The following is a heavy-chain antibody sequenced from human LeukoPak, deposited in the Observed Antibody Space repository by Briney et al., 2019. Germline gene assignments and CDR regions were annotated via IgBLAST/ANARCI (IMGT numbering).Heavy chain of an antibody. CDR3: ARRGRCSGGSCYSDWFDP. CDR1: GGSISSSSYY. Sequence: SETLSLTCTVSGGSISSSSYYWGWIRQPPGKGLEWIGSIYYSGSTYYNPSLKSRVTISVDTSKNQFSLKLSSVTAADTAVYYCARRGRCSGGSCYSDWFDPWGQGTLVTVSS. D-gene: IGHD2-15*01. CDR2: IYYSGST. J-gene: IGHJ5*02. V-gene: IGHV4-39*07.